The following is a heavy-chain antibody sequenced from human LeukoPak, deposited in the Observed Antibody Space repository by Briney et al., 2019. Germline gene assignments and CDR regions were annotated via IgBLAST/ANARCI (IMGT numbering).Heavy chain of an antibody. D-gene: IGHD5-18*01. V-gene: IGHV1-46*01. Sequence: ASVKVSCKASGYTFTGYYMHWVRQAPGQGLEWMGIINPSGGGTSYAQKFQGRLTMTRDTSTTTVYMELSSLRSEDTAMYYCAREIGPRQLHLWGSAFDYWGQGTLVTVSS. CDR1: GYTFTGYY. CDR2: INPSGGGT. CDR3: AREIGPRQLHLWGSAFDY. J-gene: IGHJ4*02.